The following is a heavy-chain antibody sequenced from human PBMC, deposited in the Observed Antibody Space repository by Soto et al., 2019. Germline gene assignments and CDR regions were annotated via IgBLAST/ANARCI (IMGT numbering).Heavy chain of an antibody. CDR2: VYYTGDT. CDR1: SGPHRRHK. D-gene: IGHD4-17*01. V-gene: IGHV4-59*08. Sequence: SETLSLTCTVSSGPHRRHKWGWSRQPPGRGLEWIGYVYYTGDTAYNPSLRGRVTISADTSTNDISLTLNSVTAADTAVYYCVRQGIDYLHGLVDVWGQGTTVTVSS. CDR3: VRQGIDYLHGLVDV. J-gene: IGHJ6*02.